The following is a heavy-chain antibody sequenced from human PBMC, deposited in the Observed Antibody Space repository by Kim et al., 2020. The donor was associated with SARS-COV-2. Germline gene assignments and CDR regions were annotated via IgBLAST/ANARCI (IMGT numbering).Heavy chain of an antibody. CDR2: IRSKAYGGTT. D-gene: IGHD3-3*01. V-gene: IGHV3-49*04. CDR3: TRADFWDGYYYYYGMDV. CDR1: GFTFGDYA. Sequence: GGSLRLSCTASGFTFGDYAMSWVRQAPGKGLEWVGFIRSKAYGGTTEYAAPVKGRFTISRDDSKSNAYLQMNSLKTEDTAVYYCTRADFWDGYYYYYGMDVWDQGTTITFSS. J-gene: IGHJ6*02.